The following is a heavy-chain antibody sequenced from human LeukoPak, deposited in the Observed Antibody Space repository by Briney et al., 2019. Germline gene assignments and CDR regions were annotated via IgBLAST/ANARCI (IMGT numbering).Heavy chain of an antibody. CDR2: INHSGST. CDR1: GGTFNGYH. D-gene: IGHD1-26*01. V-gene: IGHV4-34*01. Sequence: PSETLSLTCAVYGGTFNGYHWSWIRQPPGKGLEWIGEINHSGSTNYNPSLKSRVTISVDSSKNQFSLKLSSVTAADTAVYYLARGLMAISGSYAYWGQGTLVTVSS. CDR3: ARGLMAISGSYAY. J-gene: IGHJ4*02.